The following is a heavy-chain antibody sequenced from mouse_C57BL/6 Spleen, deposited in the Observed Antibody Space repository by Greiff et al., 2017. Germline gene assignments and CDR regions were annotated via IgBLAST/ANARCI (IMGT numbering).Heavy chain of an antibody. CDR1: GYTFTSYG. CDR3: ARSPLITTVVAMDYAMDY. V-gene: IGHV1-81*01. D-gene: IGHD1-1*01. CDR2: IYPRSGNT. Sequence: VQLQQSGAELARPGASVKLSCKASGYTFTSYGISWVKQRTGQGLEWIGEIYPRSGNTYYNEKFKGKATLTADKSSSTAYMELRSLTSEDSAVYFCARSPLITTVVAMDYAMDYWGQGTSVTVSS. J-gene: IGHJ4*01.